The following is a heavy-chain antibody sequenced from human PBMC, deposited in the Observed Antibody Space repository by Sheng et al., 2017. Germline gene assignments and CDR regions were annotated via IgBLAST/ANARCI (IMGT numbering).Heavy chain of an antibody. D-gene: IGHD3-10*01. CDR3: AKSVRFGESIYYYYGMDV. CDR2: ISYDGSNK. V-gene: IGHV3-30*18. Sequence: MDWVRQAPGKGLEWVAVISYDGSNKYYADSVKGRFTISRDNSKNTLYLQINSLRAEDTAVYYCAKSVRFGESIYYYYGMDVWGQGTTVTVSS. J-gene: IGHJ6*02.